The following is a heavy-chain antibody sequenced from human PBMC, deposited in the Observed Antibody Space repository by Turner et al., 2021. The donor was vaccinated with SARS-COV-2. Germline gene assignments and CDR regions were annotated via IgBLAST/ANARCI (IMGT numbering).Heavy chain of an antibody. CDR1: GFTVSSNY. Sequence: EVQLVESGGGFVQPGGSLRLSCAASGFTVSSNYMNWVRQARGKGLECVSVIYSGGSTYYADSVKGRFTISRDNSKNTLYIQMNSLRAEDTALYYCARDLGGTSSLGGYFDYWGQGTLVTVSS. D-gene: IGHD2-2*01. J-gene: IGHJ4*02. CDR2: IYSGGST. V-gene: IGHV3-66*02. CDR3: ARDLGGTSSLGGYFDY.